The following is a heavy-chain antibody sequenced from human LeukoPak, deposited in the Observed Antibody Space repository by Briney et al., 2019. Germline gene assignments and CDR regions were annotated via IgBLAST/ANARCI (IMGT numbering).Heavy chain of an antibody. J-gene: IGHJ4*02. D-gene: IGHD3-3*01. V-gene: IGHV3-23*01. CDR2: ISGSGGST. CDR1: GFTFSRYA. CDR3: ATPPPEYYDFWSGYLQGNYFDY. Sequence: PGGSLRLSCAASGFTFSRYAMSWVRQAPGKGLEWVSAISGSGGSTYYADAVKGRLTISRDNSKNTLYLQMNSLRAEDTAVYYCATPPPEYYDFWSGYLQGNYFDYWGQGTLVTVSS.